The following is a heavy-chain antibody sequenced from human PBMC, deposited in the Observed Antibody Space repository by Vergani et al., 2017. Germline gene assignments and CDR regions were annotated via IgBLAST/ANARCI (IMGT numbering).Heavy chain of an antibody. CDR1: GWSFSGYY. D-gene: IGHD2-2*03. CDR2: INYRGST. J-gene: IGHJ6*03. CDR3: SRGTIGYSSSTYCRPRYMDV. Sequence: QVQLQQWGAGLLKPSGTLSLTCAVYGWSFSGYYWSWIRQPPGKGLEWIGEINYRGSTNYNPTLKRRVTISVDTSKNQFSLKLSSVTAADAAVYYCSRGTIGYSSSTYCRPRYMDVWGKGTTVTVSS. V-gene: IGHV4-34*01.